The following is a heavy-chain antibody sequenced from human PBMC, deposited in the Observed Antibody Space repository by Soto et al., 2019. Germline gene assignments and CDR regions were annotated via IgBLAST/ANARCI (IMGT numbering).Heavy chain of an antibody. J-gene: IGHJ6*02. CDR3: ARDGPGNGAVGVAATHHYYYYYGMDV. D-gene: IGHD2-15*01. V-gene: IGHV1-18*01. CDR1: GYTFTSYG. Sequence: GASVKVSCKASGYTFTSYGISWVRQAPGQGLEWMGWISAYNGNTNYAQKLQGRVTMTTDTSTSTAYMELRSLRSDDTAVYYCARDGPGNGAVGVAATHHYYYYYGMDVWGQGTTVTVSS. CDR2: ISAYNGNT.